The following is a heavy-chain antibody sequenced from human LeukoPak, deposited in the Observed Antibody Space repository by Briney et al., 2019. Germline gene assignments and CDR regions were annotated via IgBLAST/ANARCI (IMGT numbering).Heavy chain of an antibody. D-gene: IGHD2-15*01. CDR3: ARVGVVAATSTKYWFDP. V-gene: IGHV1-69*06. CDR1: GGTFSSYA. CDR2: IIPIFGTA. J-gene: IGHJ5*02. Sequence: SVKVSCKASGGTFSSYAISWVRQTPGQGLEWMGGIIPIFGTANYAQKFQGRVTITADKSTSTAYMELSSLRSEDTAVYYCARVGVVAATSTKYWFDPWGQGTLVTVSS.